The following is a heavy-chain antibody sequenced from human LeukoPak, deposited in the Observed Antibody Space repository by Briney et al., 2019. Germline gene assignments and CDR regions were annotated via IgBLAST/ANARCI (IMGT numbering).Heavy chain of an antibody. D-gene: IGHD6-13*01. J-gene: IGHJ4*02. CDR2: ISYDGSNK. CDR1: GFTFSSYA. V-gene: IGHV3-30-3*01. CDR3: ARSRVVAAAQDAPLDY. Sequence: GRSLRLSCAASGFTFSSYAMHWVRQAPGKGLEWVAVISYDGSNKYYADSVKGRFTISRDNSKNTLYLQMDSLRAEDTAVYYCARSRVVAAAQDAPLDYWGQGTLVTVSS.